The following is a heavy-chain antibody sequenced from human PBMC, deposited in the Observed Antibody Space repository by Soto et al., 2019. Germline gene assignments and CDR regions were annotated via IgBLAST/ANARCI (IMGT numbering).Heavy chain of an antibody. Sequence: EVQLVESGGGLVKPGGSLRLSCAASGFTFSNAWMSWVRQAPGKGLEWVGRIKSKTDGGTTDYAAPVKGRFTISRDDSKNTLYLQMNSLKTEDTAVYYCTRDSPYSGGWGVWFDPWGQGTLVTVSS. J-gene: IGHJ5*02. V-gene: IGHV3-15*01. CDR2: IKSKTDGGTT. D-gene: IGHD6-19*01. CDR3: TRDSPYSGGWGVWFDP. CDR1: GFTFSNAW.